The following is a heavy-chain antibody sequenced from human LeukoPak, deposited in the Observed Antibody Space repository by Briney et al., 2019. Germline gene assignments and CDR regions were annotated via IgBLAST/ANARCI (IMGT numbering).Heavy chain of an antibody. D-gene: IGHD6-19*01. Sequence: QTGGSLRLSCAASGFTFSSYGMHWVRQAPGKGPEWVAFIRYDGSNKYYAASVKGRFTMSRDNSKNTLYVQMNSLRPEDTAVYYCARGGGTTDSAWYGYYFDHWGQGTLVTVSS. V-gene: IGHV3-30*02. J-gene: IGHJ4*02. CDR3: ARGGGTTDSAWYGYYFDH. CDR2: IRYDGSNK. CDR1: GFTFSSYG.